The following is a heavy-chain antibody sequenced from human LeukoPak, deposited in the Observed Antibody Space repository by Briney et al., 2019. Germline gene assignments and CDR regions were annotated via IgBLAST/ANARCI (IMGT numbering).Heavy chain of an antibody. CDR2: INPSGGST. CDR1: GYSFTSYY. Sequence: ASVRVSCKASGYSFTSYYMHWVRQAPGQGLEWMGIINPSGGSTSYAQKFQRRVTMTRDTSTRTVYMELSSLRSEDTAVYYCARDSGSSPLPYFDYWGQGTLVTVSS. V-gene: IGHV1-46*01. CDR3: ARDSGSSPLPYFDY. J-gene: IGHJ4*02. D-gene: IGHD1-26*01.